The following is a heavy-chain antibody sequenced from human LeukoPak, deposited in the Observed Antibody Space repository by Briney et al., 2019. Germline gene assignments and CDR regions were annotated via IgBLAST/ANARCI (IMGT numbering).Heavy chain of an antibody. Sequence: SETLSLTCTVSGGSISSYYWSWIPQPPGKGLEWIGYIHTSGSTNYNPSLKSRVTISVDTSKNQFSLKLSSVTAADTAVYYCARHEGYSNSWYMDYWGQGTLVTVSS. CDR2: IHTSGST. D-gene: IGHD6-13*01. CDR1: GGSISSYY. CDR3: ARHEGYSNSWYMDY. J-gene: IGHJ4*02. V-gene: IGHV4-4*09.